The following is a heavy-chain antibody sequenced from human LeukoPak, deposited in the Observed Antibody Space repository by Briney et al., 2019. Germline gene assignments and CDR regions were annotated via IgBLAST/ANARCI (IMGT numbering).Heavy chain of an antibody. V-gene: IGHV1-69*02. CDR3: ARVEYYDSSPDAFDI. CDR2: IIPILGIA. J-gene: IGHJ3*02. CDR1: GGTFSSYT. Sequence: ASAKVSCKASGGTFSSYTISWVRQAPGQGLEWMGRIIPILGIANYAQKFQGRVTITADKSTSTAYMELSSLRSEDTAVYYCARVEYYDSSPDAFDIWGQGTMVTVSS. D-gene: IGHD3-22*01.